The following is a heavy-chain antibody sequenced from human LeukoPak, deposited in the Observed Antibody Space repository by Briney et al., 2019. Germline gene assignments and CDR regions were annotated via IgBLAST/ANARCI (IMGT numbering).Heavy chain of an antibody. CDR3: ASQSTYYYGSSGYTDAFDI. V-gene: IGHV1-2*02. CDR1: GYTFIGYY. J-gene: IGHJ3*02. D-gene: IGHD3-22*01. CDR2: INPNSGGT. Sequence: ASVQDSCKASGYTFIGYYMHWVRQPAGQELEWMGWINPNSGGTNYAQKFQGRLIMTSDTYINTAYMEMSRLRADDTAVYYCASQSTYYYGSSGYTDAFDIWGQGTMVTVSS.